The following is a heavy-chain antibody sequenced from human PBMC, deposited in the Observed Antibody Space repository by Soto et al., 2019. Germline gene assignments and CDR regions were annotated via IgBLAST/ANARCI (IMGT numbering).Heavy chain of an antibody. D-gene: IGHD1-1*01. CDR2: ISYDGSNK. CDR1: GFTFSSYA. Sequence: GGSLRLSCAASGFTFSSYAMHWVRQAPGKGLEWVAVISYDGSNKYYADSVKGRFTISRDNSKNTLYLQMNSLRAEDTAVYYCAGSSYGNRNYYYYGMDVCGQGTTVTVS. CDR3: AGSSYGNRNYYYYGMDV. J-gene: IGHJ6*02. V-gene: IGHV3-30-3*01.